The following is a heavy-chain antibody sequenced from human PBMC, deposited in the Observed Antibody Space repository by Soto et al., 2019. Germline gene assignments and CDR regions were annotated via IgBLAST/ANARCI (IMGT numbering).Heavy chain of an antibody. CDR3: ARRTYYSPQFDP. J-gene: IGHJ5*02. V-gene: IGHV5-51*01. CDR2: IYPANSDV. Sequence: GESLKISCKASGYSFSNYWIGWVRQMPGQGPEWMGIIYPANSDVVNNPSLQGRVTLSVDKSINTVYLQWSSLKASDTAMYYCARRTYYSPQFDPWGQGTQVTVSS. CDR1: GYSFSNYW. D-gene: IGHD3-10*01.